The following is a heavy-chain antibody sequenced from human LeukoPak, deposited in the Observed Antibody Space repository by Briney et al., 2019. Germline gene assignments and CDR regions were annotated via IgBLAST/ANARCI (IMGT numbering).Heavy chain of an antibody. D-gene: IGHD5-18*01. Sequence: GGSLRLSRAASGFTFRSYGMHWVRQAPGKGLEWVAVIRFDGTSQYYADSVKGRFTISRDNSKNTLSLQMNSLRAEDTAVYYCARGGYTYGFFDYWGQGTLVTVSS. CDR1: GFTFRSYG. CDR3: ARGGYTYGFFDY. CDR2: IRFDGTSQ. J-gene: IGHJ4*02. V-gene: IGHV3-33*01.